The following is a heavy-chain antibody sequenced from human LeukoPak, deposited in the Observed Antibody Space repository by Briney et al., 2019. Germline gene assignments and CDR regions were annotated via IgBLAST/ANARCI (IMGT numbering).Heavy chain of an antibody. J-gene: IGHJ4*02. D-gene: IGHD1-26*01. CDR2: IYPGDSDT. Sequence: GESLKISCKGSGYSFTSYWIGWVRQMPGKGLEWMGIIYPGDSDTRYSPSFQGQVTISADKSISTAYLQWSSLKASDTAMYYCARQSEFRPGSYYFDYWGQGTLVTVSS. V-gene: IGHV5-51*01. CDR3: ARQSEFRPGSYYFDY. CDR1: GYSFTSYW.